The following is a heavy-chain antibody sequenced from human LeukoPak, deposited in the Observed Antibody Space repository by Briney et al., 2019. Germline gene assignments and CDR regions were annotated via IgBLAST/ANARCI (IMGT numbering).Heavy chain of an antibody. CDR3: ARVVGGATRGGFARTPFYFDY. J-gene: IGHJ4*02. CDR2: IYYSGST. Sequence: SQTLSLTCTVSGGSISSGDYYWSWIRQPPGKGLEWIGYIYYSGSTYYKPSLKSRVTISVDTSKNQFSLKLSSVTAADTAVYYCARVVGGATRGGFARTPFYFDYWGQGTLVTVSS. D-gene: IGHD2-15*01. V-gene: IGHV4-30-4*01. CDR1: GGSISSGDYY.